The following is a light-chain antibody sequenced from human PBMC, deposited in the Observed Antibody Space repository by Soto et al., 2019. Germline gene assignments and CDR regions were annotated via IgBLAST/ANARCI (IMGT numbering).Light chain of an antibody. Sequence: QSALTQPASVSGSPGQSITISCTGTSSDVGGYNYVSWYQQHPGKAPQLMIYDVSSRPSGVSHRFSGSKSGTTASLTISGLQAEDEAYYFSSSYTAITTTRVFGGGTKLTVL. V-gene: IGLV2-14*03. J-gene: IGLJ2*01. CDR2: DVS. CDR1: SSDVGGYNY. CDR3: SSYTAITTTRV.